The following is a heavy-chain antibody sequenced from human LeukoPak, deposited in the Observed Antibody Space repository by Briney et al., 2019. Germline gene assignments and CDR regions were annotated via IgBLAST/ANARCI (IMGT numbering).Heavy chain of an antibody. CDR3: TTGMFDF. CDR1: GFTFGNYT. Sequence: GGSLRLSCAASGFTFGNYTMHWVRQAPGKGLEWLSLISWDGGKTNYGNSVKGRFTVSRDNSKNSLFLQMNSLKIDDSGYYYCTTGMFDFWGQGTLVTVSS. V-gene: IGHV3-43*01. D-gene: IGHD1-1*01. CDR2: ISWDGGKT. J-gene: IGHJ4*02.